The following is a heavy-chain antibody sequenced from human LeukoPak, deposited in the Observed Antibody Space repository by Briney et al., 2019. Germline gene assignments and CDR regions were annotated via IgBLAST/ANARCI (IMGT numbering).Heavy chain of an antibody. D-gene: IGHD3-22*01. V-gene: IGHV1-69*05. CDR3: AREGTDYYDKYYFDY. CDR2: IIPTFGTA. J-gene: IGHJ4*02. CDR1: GGTFSSYA. Sequence: GASVKVSCKASGGTFSSYAISWVRQAPGQGLEWMGGIIPTFGTANYAQKFQGRVTITTDESTSTAYMELSSLRSEDTAVYYCAREGTDYYDKYYFDYWGQGTLVTVSS.